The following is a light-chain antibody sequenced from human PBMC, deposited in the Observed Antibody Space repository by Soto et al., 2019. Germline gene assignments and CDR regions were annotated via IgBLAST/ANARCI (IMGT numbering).Light chain of an antibody. Sequence: QSVLTQPPSASGTAGQRVTISCSGGRSNIGNNYVFWYQLLPGVTPRLLIYKDNKRPSGVPDRFSGSTSGTSASLAVSGLGSEDEADYYCATWDDSLVWVFGGGTKLTVL. CDR1: RSNIGNNY. CDR3: ATWDDSLVWV. V-gene: IGLV1-47*01. CDR2: KDN. J-gene: IGLJ3*02.